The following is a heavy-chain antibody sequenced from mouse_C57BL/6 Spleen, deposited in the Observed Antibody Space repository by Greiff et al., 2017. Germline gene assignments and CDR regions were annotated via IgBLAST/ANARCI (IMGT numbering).Heavy chain of an antibody. J-gene: IGHJ4*01. D-gene: IGHD1-1*01. CDR1: GFTFTAYY. Sequence: EVKVVESGGGLVQPGGSLSLSCAASGFTFTAYYMSWVRQPPGKALEWLGFIRNKANGYTTEYSASVKGRFTISRDNSQSILYLQMNALRAEDSATYYCARHYYGSSFYAMDYWGQGTSVTVSS. V-gene: IGHV7-3*01. CDR3: ARHYYGSSFYAMDY. CDR2: IRNKANGYTT.